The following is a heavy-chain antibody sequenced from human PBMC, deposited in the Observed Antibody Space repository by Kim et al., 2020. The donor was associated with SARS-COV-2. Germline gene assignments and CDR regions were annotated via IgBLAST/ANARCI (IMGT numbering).Heavy chain of an antibody. Sequence: SVKVSCKASGGTLKNYAIAWVRQAPGQGLECVGGVIPMFNRTNYAQKFQGRVTITTDMSTSTAYMELSSLSSEDTANYYCVTWQLFYYDSSASAWG. CDR3: VTWQLFYYDSSASA. D-gene: IGHD3-22*01. V-gene: IGHV1-69*05. J-gene: IGHJ5*01. CDR2: VIPMFNRT. CDR1: GGTLKNYA.